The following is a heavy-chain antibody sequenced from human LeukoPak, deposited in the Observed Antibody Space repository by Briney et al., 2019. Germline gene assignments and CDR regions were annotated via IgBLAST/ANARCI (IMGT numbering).Heavy chain of an antibody. J-gene: IGHJ6*04. CDR3: AKDVVPISRHHYCCDGMVV. CDR1: GFTFSNYG. CDR2: KSYDGNNR. V-gene: IGHV3-30*18. D-gene: IGHD2-21*01. Sequence: PGRSLRPSSAASGFTFSNYGMHWGRQAPGRVLGWVPVKSYDGNNRYYADSMRDRFTISSDNTKNTLYQQMNRLRAQDTDEYYCAKDVVPISRHHYCCDGMVVWGKGGTVTVS.